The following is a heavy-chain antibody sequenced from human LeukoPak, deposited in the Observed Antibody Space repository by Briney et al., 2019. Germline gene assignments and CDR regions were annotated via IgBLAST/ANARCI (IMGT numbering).Heavy chain of an antibody. J-gene: IGHJ6*03. CDR1: GGSISSYY. D-gene: IGHD5-18*01. CDR3: AGGKRGYTYGDYYYMDV. Sequence: PSETLSLTCTVSGGSISSYYWSWIRQPPGKGLEWIGHIYYSGSTNYNPSLKSRVTISVDTSKNQFSLKLSSVTAADTAVYYCAGGKRGYTYGDYYYMDVWGKGTTVTISS. CDR2: IYYSGST. V-gene: IGHV4-59*01.